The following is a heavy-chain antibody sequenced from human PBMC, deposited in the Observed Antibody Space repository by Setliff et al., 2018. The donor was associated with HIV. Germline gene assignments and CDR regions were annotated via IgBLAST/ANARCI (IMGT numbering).Heavy chain of an antibody. CDR1: GYSFTDCY. CDR2: INPKSDGT. V-gene: IGHV1-2*04. CDR3: ARGGQYYNFWSGYYPIGVYYYYYMDV. Sequence: ASVKVSCKASGYSFTDCYIHWVRQAPGQGLEWMGWINPKSDGTNYAQKFQGWVTMTRDTSISTAYMELSRLRSDDTAVYYCARGGQYYNFWSGYYPIGVYYYYYMDVWGKGTTVTVS. D-gene: IGHD3-3*01. J-gene: IGHJ6*03.